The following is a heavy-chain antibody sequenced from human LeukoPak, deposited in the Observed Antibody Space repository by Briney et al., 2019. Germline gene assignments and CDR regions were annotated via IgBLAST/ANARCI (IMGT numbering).Heavy chain of an antibody. CDR3: ARRSGIAVAGAFDY. CDR2: INSDSRDT. D-gene: IGHD6-19*01. CDR1: GFTFSNYY. Sequence: GGSLRLSCAASGFTFSNYYVHWVRQPPGKGLVWVSRINSDSRDTTYVDSVKGRFIISRDNAKNTVDLQMNSLRVEDTAVYYCARRSGIAVAGAFDYWGQGTLVTVSS. J-gene: IGHJ4*02. V-gene: IGHV3-74*03.